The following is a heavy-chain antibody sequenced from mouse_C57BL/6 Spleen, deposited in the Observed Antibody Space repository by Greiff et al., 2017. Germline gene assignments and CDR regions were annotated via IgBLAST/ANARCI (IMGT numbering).Heavy chain of an antibody. Sequence: EVQLVESGGGLVKPGGSLKLSCAASGFTFSSYAMSWVRQTPEKRLEWVATISDGGSYTYYPDNVKGRFTISRDNAKNNLYLQMSHLKSEDTAMYYCARPYGSSYGYFDYWGQGTTLTVSS. D-gene: IGHD1-1*01. J-gene: IGHJ2*01. CDR2: ISDGGSYT. V-gene: IGHV5-4*01. CDR1: GFTFSSYA. CDR3: ARPYGSSYGYFDY.